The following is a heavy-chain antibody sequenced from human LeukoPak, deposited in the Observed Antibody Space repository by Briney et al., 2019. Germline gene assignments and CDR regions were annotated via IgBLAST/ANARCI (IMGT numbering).Heavy chain of an antibody. CDR2: ITATGTE. J-gene: IGHJ4*02. CDR3: TTAPTRGWLPYFDY. Sequence: GGSLRPSCAVSGLSFSDAWVSWVRQAPGKGLEWVARITATGTENYAAPVNARFTASRDDSKTTVYLQMNSLTTEDTAVYYCTTAPTRGWLPYFDYWGQGTVVTVSS. CDR1: GLSFSDAW. D-gene: IGHD5-24*01. V-gene: IGHV3-15*05.